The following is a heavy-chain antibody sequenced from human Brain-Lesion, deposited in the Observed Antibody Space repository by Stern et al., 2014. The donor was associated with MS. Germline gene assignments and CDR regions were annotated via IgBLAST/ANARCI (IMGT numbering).Heavy chain of an antibody. V-gene: IGHV1-8*01. Sequence: VQLVESGAEVKKPGASVKVSCKASGYTFSSYDITWVRQASGHGIEWMGWMNPYSGNTGYAQKFKGRVSMTSDPSISTVYMELTSLTSDDTAVYFCARAVRNQLLSEYWGQGTLVTVSS. CDR2: MNPYSGNT. CDR3: ARAVRNQLLSEY. CDR1: GYTFSSYD. D-gene: IGHD2-2*01. J-gene: IGHJ4*02.